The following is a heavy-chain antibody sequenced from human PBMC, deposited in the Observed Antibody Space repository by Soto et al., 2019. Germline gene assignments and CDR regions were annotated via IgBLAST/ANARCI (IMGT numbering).Heavy chain of an antibody. Sequence: EVQLVESGGGLVQPGGSLKVSCAASGFIFSASGMHWVRQASGKGLEWVGRIRSKGYSYTTAYGASGKGRFTISRDDSKNRAYLQLNSLEVEDTAVYYCTRRAECGMDVWCQGTTVTVSS. CDR2: IRSKGYSYTT. J-gene: IGHJ6*02. CDR1: GFIFSASG. V-gene: IGHV3-73*01. CDR3: TRRAECGMDV.